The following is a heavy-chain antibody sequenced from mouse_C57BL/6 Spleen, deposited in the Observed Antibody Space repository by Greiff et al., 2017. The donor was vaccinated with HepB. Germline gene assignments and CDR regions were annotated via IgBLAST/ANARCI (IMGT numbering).Heavy chain of an antibody. CDR2: ISSGSSTI. D-gene: IGHD1-1*01. Sequence: EVNVVESGGGLVKPGGSLKLSCAASGFTFSDYGMHWVRQAPEKGLEWVAYISSGSSTIYYADTVKGRFTISRDNAKNTLFLQMTSLRSEDTAMYYCAPDSVVAPFAYWGQGTLVTVSA. J-gene: IGHJ3*01. V-gene: IGHV5-17*01. CDR3: APDSVVAPFAY. CDR1: GFTFSDYG.